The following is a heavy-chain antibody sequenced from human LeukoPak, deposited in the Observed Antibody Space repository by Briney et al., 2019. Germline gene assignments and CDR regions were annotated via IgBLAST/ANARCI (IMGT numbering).Heavy chain of an antibody. J-gene: IGHJ4*02. CDR2: IYYSGNT. CDR1: GGSISSYY. V-gene: IGHV4-59*01. CDR3: ARVQRPLDGADY. Sequence: SETLSLTCTVSGGSISSYYWNRIRQPPGKGLEWIGYIYYSGNTYYNPSLKSRVTISVDTSKNLFSLKLSSVTAADTAVYYCARVQRPLDGADYWGQGTLVTVSS. D-gene: IGHD1-1*01.